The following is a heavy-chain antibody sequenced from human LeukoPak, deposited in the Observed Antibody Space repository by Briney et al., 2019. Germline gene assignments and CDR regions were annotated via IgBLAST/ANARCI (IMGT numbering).Heavy chain of an antibody. D-gene: IGHD2-21*02. CDR1: GRSISSGGYY. V-gene: IGHV4-31*03. CDR2: IYYSGST. J-gene: IGHJ5*02. Sequence: PSETLSLTCTVSGRSISSGGYYWSWIRQHPGKGLEWIGYIYYSGSTYYNPSLKSRVTISVDTSKNQFSLKLSSVTAADTAVYYCARTYMTSARFDPWGQGTLVTVSS. CDR3: ARTYMTSARFDP.